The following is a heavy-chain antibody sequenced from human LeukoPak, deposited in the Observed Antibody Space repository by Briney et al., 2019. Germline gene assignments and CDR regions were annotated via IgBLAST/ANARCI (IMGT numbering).Heavy chain of an antibody. Sequence: GASVNVSCKASGGTFSSYAIGWVRQAPGQGLEWMGGIIPIFGTANYAQTFQGRVTITADESTSTAYMELSSLRSEDTAVYYCAREPRYSGSYSTSYGWFDPWGQGTLVTVSS. CDR2: IIPIFGTA. V-gene: IGHV1-69*13. CDR1: GGTFSSYA. D-gene: IGHD1-26*01. CDR3: AREPRYSGSYSTSYGWFDP. J-gene: IGHJ5*02.